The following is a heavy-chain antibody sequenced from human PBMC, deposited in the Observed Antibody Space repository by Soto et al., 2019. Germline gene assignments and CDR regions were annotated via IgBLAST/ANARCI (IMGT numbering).Heavy chain of an antibody. CDR1: GYSFTSYW. CDR3: ARRGYCSSTSCQDVPYGKDV. V-gene: IGHV5-51*01. Sequence: GESLKISCKGSGYSFTSYWIGWVRQMPGKGLEWMGIIYPGDSDTRYSPSFQGQVTISADKSISTAYLQWSSLKASDTAMYYCARRGYCSSTSCQDVPYGKDVWGQGTTVTVSS. CDR2: IYPGDSDT. D-gene: IGHD2-2*01. J-gene: IGHJ6*02.